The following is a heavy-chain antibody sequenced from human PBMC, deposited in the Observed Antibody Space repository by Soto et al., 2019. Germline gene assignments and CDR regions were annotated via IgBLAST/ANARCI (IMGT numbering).Heavy chain of an antibody. Sequence: EVQLLESGGGLVQPGGSLRLSCAASGFTFSSYAMSWVRQAPGKGLEWVSAISGSGGSTYYADSVKGRFTISRDNSKNTLYLQMTSLRAEDTAVYYCAKDRSSSSWYRYGMDVWGQGTTVTVSS. J-gene: IGHJ6*02. CDR1: GFTFSSYA. CDR3: AKDRSSSSWYRYGMDV. D-gene: IGHD6-13*01. V-gene: IGHV3-23*01. CDR2: ISGSGGST.